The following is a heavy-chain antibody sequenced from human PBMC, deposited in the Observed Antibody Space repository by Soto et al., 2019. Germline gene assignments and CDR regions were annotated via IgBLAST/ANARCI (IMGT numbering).Heavy chain of an antibody. CDR3: ASSTVTKRFDY. V-gene: IGHV3-48*01. CDR1: GFTLSNYN. J-gene: IGHJ4*02. D-gene: IGHD4-17*01. Sequence: EAQLVESGGGLVQPGGSLRLSCAASGFTLSNYNMNWVRQAPGKGLEWISYISSSTGIIYYADSVKGRFTISRDNAKNSLYLQMNSQRAEDTAVYYCASSTVTKRFDYWGQGTLVTVSS. CDR2: ISSSTGII.